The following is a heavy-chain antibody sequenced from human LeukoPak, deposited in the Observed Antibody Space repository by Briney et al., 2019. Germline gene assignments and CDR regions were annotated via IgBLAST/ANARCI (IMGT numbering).Heavy chain of an antibody. Sequence: SVTVSCKASGGTFSSYAISWVRQAPGQGLEWMGRIIPILGIANYAQKFQGRVTITADKSTSTAYMELSSLRSEDTAVYYCARVYYYYGMDVWGQGTTVTVSS. CDR2: IIPILGIA. CDR3: ARVYYYYGMDV. J-gene: IGHJ6*02. V-gene: IGHV1-69*04. CDR1: GGTFSSYA.